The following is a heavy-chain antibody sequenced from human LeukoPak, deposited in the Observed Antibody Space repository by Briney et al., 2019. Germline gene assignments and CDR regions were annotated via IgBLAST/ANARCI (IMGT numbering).Heavy chain of an antibody. CDR3: ARASTIFGHFAY. J-gene: IGHJ4*02. V-gene: IGHV4-39*07. Sequence: PSETLPLTCAISGGSISGTPYYWGWIRQPPGKGLEWIGSIYYSGSTYYNPSLKSRLTISVDTSKNQFSLKLSSVTAADTAVYYCARASTIFGHFAYWGRGTLVTVSS. CDR1: GGSISGTPYY. CDR2: IYYSGST. D-gene: IGHD3-3*01.